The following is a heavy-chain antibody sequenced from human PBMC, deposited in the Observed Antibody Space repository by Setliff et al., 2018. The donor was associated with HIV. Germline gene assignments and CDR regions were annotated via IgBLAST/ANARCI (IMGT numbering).Heavy chain of an antibody. V-gene: IGHV1-3*01. CDR2: IKPASGDT. J-gene: IGHJ5*01. Sequence: ASVKVSCKASGYSFPNYAIHWVRLAPGQRLEWMGWIKPASGDTQYSQKFQGRVTITRDTSASKVYMEVSRLKSEDTALYFCARTDYDSGKSVLDSWGQGTLVTVSS. CDR1: GYSFPNYA. D-gene: IGHD3-10*01. CDR3: ARTDYDSGKSVLDS.